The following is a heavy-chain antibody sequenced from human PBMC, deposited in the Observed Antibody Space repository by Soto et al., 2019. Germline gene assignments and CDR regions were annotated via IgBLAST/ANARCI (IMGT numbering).Heavy chain of an antibody. D-gene: IGHD3-22*01. Sequence: EVQLVESGGGLVQPGRSLRLSCAASGFTFDDYAMHWVRQAPGKGLEWVSGISWNSGSIGYADSVKGRFTISRDNAKNSLYLQMNSLRAEDTAVYYCANYRSGSKPGAFDIWGQGTMVTVSS. CDR1: GFTFDDYA. J-gene: IGHJ3*02. V-gene: IGHV3-9*01. CDR3: ANYRSGSKPGAFDI. CDR2: ISWNSGSI.